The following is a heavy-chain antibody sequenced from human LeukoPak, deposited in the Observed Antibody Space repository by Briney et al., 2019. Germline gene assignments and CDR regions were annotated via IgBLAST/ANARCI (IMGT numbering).Heavy chain of an antibody. V-gene: IGHV3-23*01. Sequence: GGSLRLSCVASGFTLSSYGMHWVRQAPGKGLEWVSAISGSGGSTYYADSVKGRFTISRDNSKNTLYLQMNSLRAEDTAVYYCAKAGYSSSWSRKYYFDYWGQGTLVTVSS. CDR2: ISGSGGST. J-gene: IGHJ4*02. CDR1: GFTLSSYG. D-gene: IGHD6-13*01. CDR3: AKAGYSSSWSRKYYFDY.